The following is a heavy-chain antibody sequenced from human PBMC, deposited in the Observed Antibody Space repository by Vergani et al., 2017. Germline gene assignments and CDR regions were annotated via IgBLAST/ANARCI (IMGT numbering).Heavy chain of an antibody. J-gene: IGHJ6*02. CDR1: GFTFSSYG. V-gene: IGHV3-64D*06. CDR3: VMGDYYYGMDV. Sequence: VQLVESGGGVVQPGRSLRLSCAASGFTFSSYGMHWVRQAPGKGLEYVSAISSNGGSTYYADSVKGRFTISRDNSKNTLYLQMSSLRAEDTAVYYCVMGDYYYGMDVWGQGTTVTVSS. CDR2: ISSNGGST.